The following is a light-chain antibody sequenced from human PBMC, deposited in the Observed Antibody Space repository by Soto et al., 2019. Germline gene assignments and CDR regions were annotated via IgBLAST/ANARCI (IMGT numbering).Light chain of an antibody. J-gene: IGKJ1*01. CDR2: GAS. CDR1: ETVATN. Sequence: VMTQAPATLSVSPGERATLSCWASETVATNLAGYQQKPGQAPRLLISGASTRAAGISDRFRGSGSGTEFTLTISSLRSEDSAIDYCQDYFEWRPMTFGQGTEVEI. CDR3: QDYFEWRPMT. V-gene: IGKV3-15*01.